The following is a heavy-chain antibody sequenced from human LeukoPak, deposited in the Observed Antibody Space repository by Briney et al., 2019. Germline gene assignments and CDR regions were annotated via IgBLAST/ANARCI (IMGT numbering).Heavy chain of an antibody. Sequence: SQTLSLTCTVSGASISNGAYYWSWIRQPPGKGLEWIGYIYHSGSTYYNPSLRSRVTISVDRSKSQFSLKLTSVTAADTAVYYCARAYDFWSGRPSDYWGQGTLVTVSS. J-gene: IGHJ4*02. CDR3: ARAYDFWSGRPSDY. CDR1: GASISNGAYY. D-gene: IGHD3-3*01. V-gene: IGHV4-30-2*01. CDR2: IYHSGST.